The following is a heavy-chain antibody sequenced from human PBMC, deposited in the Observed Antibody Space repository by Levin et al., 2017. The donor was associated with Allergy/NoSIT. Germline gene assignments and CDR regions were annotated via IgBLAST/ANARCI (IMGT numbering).Heavy chain of an antibody. D-gene: IGHD3-22*01. J-gene: IGHJ4*02. CDR1: GFTFSSYG. CDR3: AKDQYYYDSSSYFDY. V-gene: IGHV3-30*18. Sequence: GESLKISCAASGFTFSSYGMHWVRQAPGKGLEWVAVISYDGSNKYYADSVKGRFTISSDNSKNTLYLQMNSLRAEDTAVYYCAKDQYYYDSSSYFDYWGQGTLVTVSS. CDR2: ISYDGSNK.